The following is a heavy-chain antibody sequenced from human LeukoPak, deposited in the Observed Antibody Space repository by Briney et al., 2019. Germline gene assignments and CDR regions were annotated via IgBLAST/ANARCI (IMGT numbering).Heavy chain of an antibody. D-gene: IGHD6-13*01. V-gene: IGHV4-61*02. CDR2: IYTSGST. Sequence: PSQTLSLTCTVSGGSISSGSYYWSWSRQPAGKGLEWIGRIYTSGSTNYNPSLKSRVTISVDTSKNQFSLKLSSVTAADTAVYYCARERQQLVYHYYYMDVWGKGTTVTISS. CDR3: ARERQQLVYHYYYMDV. CDR1: GGSISSGSYY. J-gene: IGHJ6*03.